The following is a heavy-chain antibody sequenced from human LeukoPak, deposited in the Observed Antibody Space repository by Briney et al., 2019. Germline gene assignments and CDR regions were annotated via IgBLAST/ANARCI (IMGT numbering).Heavy chain of an antibody. Sequence: GGSLRLSCAASGFTFSSYSMNWVRQAPGKGLEWVSSISSSSSYIYYADSVKGRFTISRDNAKNSLYQQMSSMRDEDTAVYYCERETVYYDMDVWGQGTTVTVSS. CDR3: ERETVYYDMDV. CDR2: ISSSSSYI. D-gene: IGHD4-17*01. CDR1: GFTFSSYS. J-gene: IGHJ6*02. V-gene: IGHV3-21*01.